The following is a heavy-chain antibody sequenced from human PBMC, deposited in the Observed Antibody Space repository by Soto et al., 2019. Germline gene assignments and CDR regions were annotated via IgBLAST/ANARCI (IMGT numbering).Heavy chain of an antibody. CDR3: ATDLSVYDWHGGDY. CDR1: GYTFTGYY. CDR2: INPNSGGT. V-gene: IGHV1-2*04. J-gene: IGHJ4*02. D-gene: IGHD1-1*01. Sequence: ASVKVSCKASGYTFTGYYMHWVRQAPGQGLEWMGWINPNSGGTNYAQKFQGWVTMTRDTSTDTAYMELSSLRSEDTAVYYCATDLSVYDWHGGDYWGQGTLVTVSS.